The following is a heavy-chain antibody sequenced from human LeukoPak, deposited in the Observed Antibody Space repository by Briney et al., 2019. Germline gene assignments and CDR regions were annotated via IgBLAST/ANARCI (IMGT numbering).Heavy chain of an antibody. J-gene: IGHJ4*02. CDR1: GFTFSSYG. CDR2: IRYDGSNK. V-gene: IGHV3-30*02. Sequence: PGGSLRLSCAASGFTFSSYGMHWVRQAPGKGLEWVAFIRYDGSNKYYADSVKGRFTISSDNSKNTLYLQMNSLRAEDTAVYYCARVLRRGLWFGESLGYYFDYWGQGTLVTVSS. CDR3: ARVLRRGLWFGESLGYYFDY. D-gene: IGHD3-10*01.